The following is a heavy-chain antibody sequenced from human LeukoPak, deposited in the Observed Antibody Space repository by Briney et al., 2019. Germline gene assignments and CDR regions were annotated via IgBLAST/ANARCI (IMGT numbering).Heavy chain of an antibody. J-gene: IGHJ4*02. CDR2: IYYSGST. V-gene: IGHV4-28*03. D-gene: IGHD4-23*01. Sequence: SDTLSLTCAVSGYSISSSKWWGWIRQPPGKGPEWIGYIYYSGSTNYNPSLKSRVTISVDTSKNQFSLKLSSVTAADTAVYYCARGPIEFYGGNSEFDYWGQGTLVTVSS. CDR3: ARGPIEFYGGNSEFDY. CDR1: GYSISSSKW.